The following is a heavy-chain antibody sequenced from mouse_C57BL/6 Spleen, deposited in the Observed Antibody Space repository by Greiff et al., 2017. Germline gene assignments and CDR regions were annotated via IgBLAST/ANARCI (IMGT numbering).Heavy chain of an antibody. CDR1: GFTFSSYG. CDR2: ISSGGSYT. Sequence: DVQLVESGGDLVKPGGSLKLSCAASGFTFSSYGMSWVRQTPDKRLEWVATISSGGSYTYYPDSVKGRFTISRDNAKNTLYLQMSSLKAEDTAMYFCARHEGNYYGSRSAWFALWGQGTLVNFSA. V-gene: IGHV5-6*01. D-gene: IGHD1-1*01. J-gene: IGHJ3*01. CDR3: ARHEGNYYGSRSAWFAL.